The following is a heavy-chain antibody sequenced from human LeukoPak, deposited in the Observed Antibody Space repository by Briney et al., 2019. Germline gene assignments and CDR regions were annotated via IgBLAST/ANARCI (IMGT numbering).Heavy chain of an antibody. CDR2: KKQDGSEK. D-gene: IGHD6-13*01. CDR1: GFTFSSYW. V-gene: IGHV3-7*01. CDR3: ARDSPTDIAAASWYGMDV. Sequence: PGGSLRLSCAASGFTFSSYWMSWVRQAPGKGLEGVPNKKQDGSEKYYVDSVKGRFTISRDNAKNSLYLQMNSLRAEDTAVYYCARDSPTDIAAASWYGMDVWGQGTTVTVSS. J-gene: IGHJ6*02.